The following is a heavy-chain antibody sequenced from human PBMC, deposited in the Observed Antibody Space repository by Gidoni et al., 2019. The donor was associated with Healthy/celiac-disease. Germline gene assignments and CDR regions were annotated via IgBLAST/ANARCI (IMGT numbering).Heavy chain of an antibody. CDR2: ISSSSSTI. Sequence: EVQLVESGGGLVQPGGSLRLSCAASGFTFSSYSMNWVRQAPGKGLEWVSYISSSSSTIYYADSVKGRFTISRDNAKNSLYLQMNSLRAEDTAVYYCARVCGGDCYADAFDIWGQGTMVTVSS. D-gene: IGHD2-21*02. CDR3: ARVCGGDCYADAFDI. V-gene: IGHV3-48*01. J-gene: IGHJ3*02. CDR1: GFTFSSYS.